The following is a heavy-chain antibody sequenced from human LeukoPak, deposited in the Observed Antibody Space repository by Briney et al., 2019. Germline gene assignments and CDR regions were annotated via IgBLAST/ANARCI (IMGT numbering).Heavy chain of an antibody. CDR3: ASPPHGDEGYFDY. Sequence: ASVKVSCKASGYTFTGYYMHWVRQAPGQGLEWMGWINPNSGGTNYAQKFQGRVTMTRDTSISTAYMELSRLRSDDTAVYYCASPPHGDEGYFDYRGQGTLVTVSS. J-gene: IGHJ4*02. D-gene: IGHD7-27*01. CDR2: INPNSGGT. V-gene: IGHV1-2*02. CDR1: GYTFTGYY.